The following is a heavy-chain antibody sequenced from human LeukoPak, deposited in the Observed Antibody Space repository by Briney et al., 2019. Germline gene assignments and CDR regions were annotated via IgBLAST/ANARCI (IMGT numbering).Heavy chain of an antibody. CDR3: ARDSYGPLS. CDR1: GFTFSTYG. Sequence: GGSLRLSCAASGFTFSTYGMSWVRQAPGKGLEWVAFISGTSSHTKYADSVRGRFTISRDNAKNSLYLQMNSLRAEDTAVYYCARDSYGPLSWGQGTLVTVSS. J-gene: IGHJ4*02. V-gene: IGHV3-11*05. D-gene: IGHD4-17*01. CDR2: ISGTSSHT.